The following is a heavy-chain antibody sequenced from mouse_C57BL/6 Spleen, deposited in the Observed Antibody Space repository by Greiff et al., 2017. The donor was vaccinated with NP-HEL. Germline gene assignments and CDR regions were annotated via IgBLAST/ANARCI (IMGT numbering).Heavy chain of an antibody. V-gene: IGHV5-4*01. CDR2: ISDGGSYT. Sequence: EVKLMESGGGLVKPGGSLKLSCAASGFTFSSCAMSWVRQTPEKRLEWVATISDGGSYTYYPDNVKGRFTISRDNAKNNLYLQMSHLKSEDTAMYYCARDEGLRRGNYFDYWGQGTTLTVSS. CDR1: GFTFSSCA. D-gene: IGHD2-4*01. CDR3: ARDEGLRRGNYFDY. J-gene: IGHJ2*01.